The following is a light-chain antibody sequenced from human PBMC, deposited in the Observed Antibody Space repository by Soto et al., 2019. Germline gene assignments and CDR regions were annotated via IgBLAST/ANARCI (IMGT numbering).Light chain of an antibody. CDR2: EVS. J-gene: IGKJ5*01. CDR1: QSLLHITGETF. V-gene: IGKV2D-29*02. Sequence: DVVMTQTPLSLSVAPGQPASISCKSSQSLLHITGETFLFWYLQKPGQSPQLLIYEVSTRVSGVPDRFSGSGSGTDFTLEISRVETEDVGIYYCRQSTQLPPTFGQGTRLGIE. CDR3: RQSTQLPPT.